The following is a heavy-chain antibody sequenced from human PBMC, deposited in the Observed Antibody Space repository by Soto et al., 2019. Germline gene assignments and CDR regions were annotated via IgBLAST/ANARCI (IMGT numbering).Heavy chain of an antibody. CDR2: INPVNGDT. V-gene: IGHV1-3*01. CDR1: GYIFTNYP. J-gene: IGHJ4*02. CDR3: AKKDYFTSVNYHFDS. D-gene: IGHD3-10*01. Sequence: HVLLVQSGAEVERPGASVKVSCKASGYIFTNYPIHWVRQAPGQRLEWMGWINPVNGDTGHSQKFQGRLTITRDTSATTAYMELSSLPSEDTAVYYCAKKDYFTSVNYHFDSWGQGTLVTVSS.